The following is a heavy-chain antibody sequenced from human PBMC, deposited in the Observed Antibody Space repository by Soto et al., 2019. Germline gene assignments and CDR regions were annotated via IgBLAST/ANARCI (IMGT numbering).Heavy chain of an antibody. V-gene: IGHV3-7*04. CDR2: IKRDGTVT. D-gene: IGHD2-21*01. J-gene: IGHJ3*01. CDR3: ARDLSPPGEFFYDAFDV. Sequence: EVQLVESGGGLVQPGESLRLSCAASGFTFSAFWMTWLRQAPGKGLEWVANIKRDGTVTHYGDSVEGRCTLSMDNAQTSLFLQLTSLRPEDTAMYYCARDLSPPGEFFYDAFDVWGQGTFVTVSS. CDR1: GFTFSAFW.